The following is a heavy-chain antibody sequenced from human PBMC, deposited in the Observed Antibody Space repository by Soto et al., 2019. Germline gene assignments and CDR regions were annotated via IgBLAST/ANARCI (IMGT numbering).Heavy chain of an antibody. V-gene: IGHV1-24*01. CDR1: GYTLTGRS. J-gene: IGHJ6*03. D-gene: IGHD3-9*01. CDR3: AARTGYYTSYYYMDV. CDR2: FNPEDGDT. Sequence: GASVKVSCKVSGYTLTGRSMRWVRQAPGKGLEWMGCFNPEDGDTDYAQKFQGRVTITKDMSTSTAYMELSSLRSEDTAIYYCAARTGYYTSYYYMDVWGKGTTVTVSS.